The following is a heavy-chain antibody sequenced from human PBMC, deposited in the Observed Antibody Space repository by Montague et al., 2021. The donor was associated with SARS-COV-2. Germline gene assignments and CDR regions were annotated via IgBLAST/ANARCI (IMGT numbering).Heavy chain of an antibody. J-gene: IGHJ3*02. Sequence: SLRLSCAASGFNFNSYPMHWVRQTPGKRLEWVAVISSDGGVNYFADSVKGRFTISRDNSKNTLFLEMHSLRAEDTAVYYCARDSEQLPPGAFDIWGQGTVVTVSS. CDR3: ARDSEQLPPGAFDI. CDR1: GFNFNSYP. D-gene: IGHD1/OR15-1a*01. CDR2: ISSDGGVN. V-gene: IGHV3-30*04.